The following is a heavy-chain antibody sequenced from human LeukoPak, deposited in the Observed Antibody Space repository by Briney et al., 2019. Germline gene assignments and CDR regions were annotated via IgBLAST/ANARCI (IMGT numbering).Heavy chain of an antibody. CDR2: IYYNGNT. V-gene: IGHV4-39*01. Sequence: LETLSLTCNVSGGSIGGHTFYWDWIRQPPGKGLEWIATIYYNGNTFYNPSLKSRVAISIDMSKSQFSLHLSSVTAADTAIYYCARLTALAGHRGAFDIWGPGTMVTVSS. CDR1: GGSIGGHTFY. J-gene: IGHJ3*02. CDR3: ARLTALAGHRGAFDI. D-gene: IGHD6-19*01.